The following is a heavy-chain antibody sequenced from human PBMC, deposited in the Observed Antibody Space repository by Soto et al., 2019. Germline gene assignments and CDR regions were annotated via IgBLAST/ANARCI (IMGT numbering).Heavy chain of an antibody. D-gene: IGHD3-10*01. V-gene: IGHV3-30*18. CDR3: AKDKPPYYGSGSYTKPDY. Sequence: QVQLVESGGGVVQPGRSLRLSCAASGFTFSSYGMHWVRQAPGKGLEWVAVISYDGSNKYYADSVKGRFTISRDNSKNTLYLQMNSLRAEDTAVYYCAKDKPPYYGSGSYTKPDYWGQGTLVTVSS. J-gene: IGHJ4*02. CDR2: ISYDGSNK. CDR1: GFTFSSYG.